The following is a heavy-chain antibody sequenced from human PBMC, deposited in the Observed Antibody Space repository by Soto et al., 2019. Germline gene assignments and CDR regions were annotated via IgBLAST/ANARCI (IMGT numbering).Heavy chain of an antibody. V-gene: IGHV4-30-4*01. CDR3: ARVWYNWNYAGFDY. D-gene: IGHD1-7*01. J-gene: IGHJ4*02. CDR1: GGSISSGDYY. CDR2: IYYSGST. Sequence: SETLSLTCTVSGGSISSGDYYWSWIRQPPGKGLEWIGYIYYSGSTYYNPSLKSRVTISVDTSKNQFSLKLSSVTAADTAVYYCARVWYNWNYAGFDYWGQGTLVTVSS.